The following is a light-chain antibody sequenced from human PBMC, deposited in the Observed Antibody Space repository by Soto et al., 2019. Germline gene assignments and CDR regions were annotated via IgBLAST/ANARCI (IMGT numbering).Light chain of an antibody. J-gene: IGKJ5*01. V-gene: IGKV3-15*01. CDR1: QTVSRN. Sequence: EIVMTQSPDTLSVSPGEIATFSCSASQTVSRNLAWYQQRPGQAPRLLIFGASTRATDIPDRFSGSGSGTDFTLTISFLQSEDFAVYYCQQYKSWPLITFGPGTRLEVK. CDR2: GAS. CDR3: QQYKSWPLIT.